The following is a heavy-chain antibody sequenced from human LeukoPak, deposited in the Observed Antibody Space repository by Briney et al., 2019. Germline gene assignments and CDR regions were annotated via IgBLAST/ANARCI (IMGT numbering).Heavy chain of an antibody. D-gene: IGHD3-10*01. Sequence: GGSLRLSCAASGFTFCSYWMHWVREAPGKGLVWVSRINTDGSSTSYADSVKGRFTISRDNAKNTLYLQMNSLRAEDTAVYYCARGGIRVSVDYFDYWGQGTLVTVSS. V-gene: IGHV3-74*01. CDR1: GFTFCSYW. CDR3: ARGGIRVSVDYFDY. CDR2: INTDGSST. J-gene: IGHJ4*02.